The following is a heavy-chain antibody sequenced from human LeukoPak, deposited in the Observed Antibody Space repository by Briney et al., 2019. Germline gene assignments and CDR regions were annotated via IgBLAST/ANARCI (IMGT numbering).Heavy chain of an antibody. CDR1: GGSFSGYY. V-gene: IGHV4-34*01. J-gene: IGHJ6*02. CDR2: INHSGST. Sequence: SETLSLTCAVYGGSFSGYYWSWIRQPAGKGLEWIGEINHSGSTNYNPSLKSRVTISVDTSKNQFSLKLSSVTAADTAVYYCARVPCSSTSCYTETYYYYYYGMDVWGQGTTVTVSS. CDR3: ARVPCSSTSCYTETYYYYYYGMDV. D-gene: IGHD2-2*02.